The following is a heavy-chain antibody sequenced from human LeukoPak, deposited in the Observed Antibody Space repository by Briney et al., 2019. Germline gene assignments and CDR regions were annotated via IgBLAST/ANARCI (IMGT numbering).Heavy chain of an antibody. CDR3: ARGPFYSSSSVWFDP. D-gene: IGHD6-6*01. J-gene: IGHJ5*02. CDR1: GYPFTSYD. V-gene: IGHV1-8*03. Sequence: ASVKVSCKASGYPFTSYDINWVRQATGQGLEWMGWINPNSGNTSYAQKFQGRVTITRNTSISTAYMELSSLRSEDTAVYYCARGPFYSSSSVWFDPWGQGTLVTVSS. CDR2: INPNSGNT.